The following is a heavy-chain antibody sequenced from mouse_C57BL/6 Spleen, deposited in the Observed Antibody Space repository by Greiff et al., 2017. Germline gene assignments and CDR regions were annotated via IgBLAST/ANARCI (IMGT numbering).Heavy chain of an antibody. CDR2: IRNKANGYTT. CDR3: ARGGSYDYDGYFDC. J-gene: IGHJ2*01. Sequence: EVKLMESGGGLVQPGGSLSLSCAASGFTFTDYYMSWVRQPPGKALEWLGFIRNKANGYTTEYSASVKGRFTISRDTSQSILYLQMNALRAEDSATYYCARGGSYDYDGYFDCWGQGTTLTVSS. D-gene: IGHD2-4*01. V-gene: IGHV7-3*01. CDR1: GFTFTDYY.